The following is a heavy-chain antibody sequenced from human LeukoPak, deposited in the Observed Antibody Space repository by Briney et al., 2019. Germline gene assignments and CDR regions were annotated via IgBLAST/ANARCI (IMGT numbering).Heavy chain of an antibody. D-gene: IGHD4-23*01. J-gene: IGHJ4*02. CDR2: IYSSGST. CDR1: GGSINSYY. V-gene: IGHV4-4*07. CDR3: ARGGKATVVTM. Sequence: PSESLSLTCTVSGGSINSYYWSWIRQPAGKGLEWIGRIYSSGSTNYNPSLKSRVSMSVDTSKNQFSLKLTSVTAADTAVYYCARGGKATVVTMWGQGILVTVSS.